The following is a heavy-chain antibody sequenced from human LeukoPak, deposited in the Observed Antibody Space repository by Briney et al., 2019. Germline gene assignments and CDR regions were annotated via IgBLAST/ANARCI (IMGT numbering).Heavy chain of an antibody. CDR3: AKDQRWESPHYLDS. D-gene: IGHD1-26*01. CDR1: GFSVSGKF. Sequence: GGSLRLSCAASGFSVSGKFMSWVRQAPGKGLEWVSIIHYDGKIRYAGSVGGRFTIYRDDSENTLFLQMNSLRVDDTAVYYCAKDQRWESPHYLDSWGQGTLVTVSS. V-gene: IGHV3-53*01. CDR2: IHYDGKI. J-gene: IGHJ4*02.